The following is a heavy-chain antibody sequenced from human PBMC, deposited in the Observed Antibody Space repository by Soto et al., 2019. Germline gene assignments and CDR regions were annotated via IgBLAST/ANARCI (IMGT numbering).Heavy chain of an antibody. CDR3: SEWHPMEP. Sequence: XETLSLTCTVSGGSIDGSNWWTWARQPPGKGLEWIGEISRSGSTNYNPSLRGRVTMSVDSSNNQFFLKVHSVIAADTAVYYSSEWHPMEPWGKGNLVIVSS. CDR1: GGSIDGSNW. CDR2: ISRSGST. J-gene: IGHJ5*02. V-gene: IGHV4-4*02. D-gene: IGHD3-10*01.